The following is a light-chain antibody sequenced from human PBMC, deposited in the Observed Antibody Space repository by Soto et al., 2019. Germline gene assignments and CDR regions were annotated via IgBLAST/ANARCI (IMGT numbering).Light chain of an antibody. CDR3: QQYGSSLWT. Sequence: EIVLTQSTGTLSLSPGERATLSCRASQSVSSSYLAWYQQKPGQAPRLLIYGASSRATGIPDRFSGRGSGTDFTLTISRLEPEDFAVYYCQQYGSSLWTFGQGTKVEIK. CDR1: QSVSSSY. V-gene: IGKV3-20*01. J-gene: IGKJ1*01. CDR2: GAS.